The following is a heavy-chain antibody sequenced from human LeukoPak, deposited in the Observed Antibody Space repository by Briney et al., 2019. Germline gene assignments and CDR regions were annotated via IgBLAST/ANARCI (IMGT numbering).Heavy chain of an antibody. Sequence: SQTLSLTCTVSGGSISSGDYYWSWIRQPPGKGLEWIGYIYYSGSTYYNPSLKSRLTISVYTSKNQFSLKLSSVTAADTAVYYCARKRRDGYNLGYFDYWGQGTPVTVSS. CDR1: GGSISSGDYY. D-gene: IGHD5-24*01. CDR2: IYYSGST. J-gene: IGHJ4*02. CDR3: ARKRRDGYNLGYFDY. V-gene: IGHV4-30-4*08.